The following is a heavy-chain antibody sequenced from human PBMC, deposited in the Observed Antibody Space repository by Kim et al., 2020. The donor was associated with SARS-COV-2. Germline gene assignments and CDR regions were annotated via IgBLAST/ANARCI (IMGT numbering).Heavy chain of an antibody. D-gene: IGHD3-16*01. J-gene: IGHJ4*02. CDR1: GGSISSGGYS. CDR3: ARVGAMGSFLYFDY. V-gene: IGHV4-30-2*01. Sequence: SETLSLTCAVSGGSISSGGYSWSWIRQPPGKGLEWIGYIYHSGSTYYNPSLKSRVTISVDRSKNQFSLKLSSVTAADTAVYYCARVGAMGSFLYFDYWGQGTLVTVSS. CDR2: IYHSGST.